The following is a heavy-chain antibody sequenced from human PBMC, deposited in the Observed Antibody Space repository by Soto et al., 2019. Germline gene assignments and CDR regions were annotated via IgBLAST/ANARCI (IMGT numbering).Heavy chain of an antibody. J-gene: IGHJ3*02. CDR1: GFTFSSYW. D-gene: IGHD3-9*01. CDR2: INSDGSST. CDR3: ARESYYDILTGLSGAFDI. V-gene: IGHV3-74*01. Sequence: GGSLRLSCAASGFTFSSYWMHWVRQAPGKGLVWVSRINSDGSSTSYADSVKGRFTISRDNAKNTLYLQMNSLRAEDTAVYYCARESYYDILTGLSGAFDIWGQGTMVTVSS.